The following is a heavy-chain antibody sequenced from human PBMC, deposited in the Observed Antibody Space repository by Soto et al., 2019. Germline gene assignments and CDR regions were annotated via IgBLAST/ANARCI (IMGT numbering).Heavy chain of an antibody. CDR1: GVTFSTQT. J-gene: IGHJ3*02. CDR3: ATGHHIVGGGIPGDTFDI. D-gene: IGHD2-21*01. CDR2: IIPMFVTP. Sequence: QVQLVQSGAEVKKPGSSVKVSCKASGVTFSTQTINWVRQAPGQGLEWMGGIIPMFVTPNFAQKFQGRLTITADESTNTAFVELSSLKSEDTAVYYCATGHHIVGGGIPGDTFDIWGQGTMVTVSS. V-gene: IGHV1-69*01.